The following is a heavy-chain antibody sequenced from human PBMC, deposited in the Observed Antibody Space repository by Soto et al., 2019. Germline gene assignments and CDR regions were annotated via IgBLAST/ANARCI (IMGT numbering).Heavy chain of an antibody. V-gene: IGHV3-53*01. Sequence: GGSLRLSCSAPGFTVSNHYMTWVRQAPGKGLEWVSVIYSGGSRYYADSVKGRFAISRDHSKNALYLQMNSLTAEDTAVYYCTRALPDFETTGHYIDYWGQGTLVTV. CDR3: TRALPDFETTGHYIDY. D-gene: IGHD2-8*02. J-gene: IGHJ4*02. CDR2: IYSGGSR. CDR1: GFTVSNHY.